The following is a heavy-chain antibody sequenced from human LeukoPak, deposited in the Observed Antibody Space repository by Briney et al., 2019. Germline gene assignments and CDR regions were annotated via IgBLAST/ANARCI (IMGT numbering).Heavy chain of an antibody. Sequence: ASVKVSCKASGDTFKTYAITWVRQAPGQGLEWMGGIIPVFGTANYAQNFQGRVTITADESASIAYMELSSLRSDDTAVYYCASNYDILTGSAGYWFDPWGQGTLVTVSS. J-gene: IGHJ5*02. CDR2: IIPVFGTA. CDR1: GDTFKTYA. D-gene: IGHD3-9*01. V-gene: IGHV1-69*13. CDR3: ASNYDILTGSAGYWFDP.